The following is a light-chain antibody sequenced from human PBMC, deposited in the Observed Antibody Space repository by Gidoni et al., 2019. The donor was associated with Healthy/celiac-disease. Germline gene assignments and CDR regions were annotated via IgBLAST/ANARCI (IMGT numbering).Light chain of an antibody. Sequence: DIQMTQSPSTLSASVGDRVTITCRASQSISSWLAWYQQKPGKAPKLLIYKASSLESGVPSRFSGSGSGTEFTLNISSLQPDDFATYYCQQYNSYIWTFGQGTKGEIK. CDR3: QQYNSYIWT. CDR1: QSISSW. V-gene: IGKV1-5*03. CDR2: KAS. J-gene: IGKJ1*01.